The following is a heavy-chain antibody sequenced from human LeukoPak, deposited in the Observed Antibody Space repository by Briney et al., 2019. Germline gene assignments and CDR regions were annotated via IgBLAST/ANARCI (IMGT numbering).Heavy chain of an antibody. D-gene: IGHD3-22*01. CDR2: IGRSGSTI. V-gene: IGHV3-11*01. J-gene: IGHJ3*02. Sequence: GGALRLSCAASGFTFSDYYMTWIRQAPGKGLGGGSYIGRSGSTIYYANSVKGRFTISRDNAKNSLYLQMNSLRAEDTAVYYCARRETYYNDTGGYSIDAFDIWGQGTMVTVSS. CDR1: GFTFSDYY. CDR3: ARRETYYNDTGGYSIDAFDI.